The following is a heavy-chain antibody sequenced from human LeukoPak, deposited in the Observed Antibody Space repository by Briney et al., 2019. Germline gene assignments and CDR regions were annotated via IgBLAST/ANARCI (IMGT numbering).Heavy chain of an antibody. CDR1: GYTFTSYG. CDR3: ARDPFDSRDYYYGMDV. CDR2: ISAYNGNT. V-gene: IGHV1-18*01. J-gene: IGHJ6*02. Sequence: ASVKVSFKASGYTFTSYGISWVRQAPGQGLEWMGWISAYNGNTNYAQKLQGRVTMTTDTSTSTAYMELRSLRSDDTAVYYCARDPFDSRDYYYGMDVWGQGTTVTVSS. D-gene: IGHD6-13*01.